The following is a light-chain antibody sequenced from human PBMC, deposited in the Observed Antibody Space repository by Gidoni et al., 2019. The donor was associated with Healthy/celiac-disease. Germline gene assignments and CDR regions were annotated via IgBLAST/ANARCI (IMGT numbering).Light chain of an antibody. V-gene: IGKV3-20*01. J-gene: IGKJ3*01. CDR3: QQYGSSPPVT. Sequence: VLPQSPGTLSLSPGERATLSCRASPSVSSSYLAWYQQKPGQAPRLLIYGASSRATGIPDRFSGSGSGTDFTLTISRLEPEDFAVYYCQQYGSSPPVTFGPGTKVDIK. CDR1: PSVSSSY. CDR2: GAS.